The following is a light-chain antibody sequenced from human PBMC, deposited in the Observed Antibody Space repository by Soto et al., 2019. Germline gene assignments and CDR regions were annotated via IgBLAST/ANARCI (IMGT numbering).Light chain of an antibody. CDR3: TSYAGSNNLI. CDR2: DVN. J-gene: IGLJ2*01. V-gene: IGLV2-8*01. Sequence: QSALTQPPSASGSPGQSVTISCTGTSSDIGGYNYVSWYQQHPGKAPKLMIYDVNKRPSGVPDRFSGSKSGNTASLTVSGLHFEDEADYYCTSYAGSNNLIFGGGTKLPAL. CDR1: SSDIGGYNY.